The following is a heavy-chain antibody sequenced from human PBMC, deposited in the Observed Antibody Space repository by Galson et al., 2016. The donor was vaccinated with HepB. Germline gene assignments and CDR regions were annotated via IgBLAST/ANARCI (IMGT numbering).Heavy chain of an antibody. CDR3: ARGESYYGSGSSIYGMDV. CDR2: ICYSGST. CDR1: GGSVSSGSYY. Sequence: SETLSLTCTVSGGSVSSGSYYWSWIRQPPGKGLEWIGYICYSGSTNYNPSLKSRVTISVGTSKNQFSLKLSSVTAADTAVYYCARGESYYGSGSSIYGMDVWGQGTTVTVSS. V-gene: IGHV4-61*01. D-gene: IGHD3-10*01. J-gene: IGHJ6*02.